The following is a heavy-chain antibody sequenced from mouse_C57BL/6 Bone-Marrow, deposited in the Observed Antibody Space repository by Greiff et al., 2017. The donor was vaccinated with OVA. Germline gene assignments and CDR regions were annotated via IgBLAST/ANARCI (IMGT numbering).Heavy chain of an antibody. Sequence: EVQVVESGGDLVKPGGSLKLSCAASGFTFSSYGMSWVRQTPDKRLEWVATISSGGSYTYYPDSVKGRFTISRDNAKNTLYLQMSSLKSEDTAMYYCARRRGDWYFDVWGTGTTVTVSS. CDR1: GFTFSSYG. V-gene: IGHV5-6*01. J-gene: IGHJ1*03. CDR2: ISSGGSYT. CDR3: ARRRGDWYFDV.